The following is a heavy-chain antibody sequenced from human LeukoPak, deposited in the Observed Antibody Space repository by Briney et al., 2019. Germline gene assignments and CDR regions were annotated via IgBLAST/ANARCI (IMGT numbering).Heavy chain of an antibody. CDR1: GGSISSYY. J-gene: IGHJ6*03. Sequence: SETLSLTCTVSGGSISSYYWSWIRQPPGKGLEWIGSIYYSGSTYYNPSLKSRVTISVDTSKNQFSLKLSSVTAADTAVYYCARDLVDGDYGLDYYYMDVWGKGTTVTVSS. CDR2: IYYSGST. V-gene: IGHV4-59*12. CDR3: ARDLVDGDYGLDYYYMDV. D-gene: IGHD4-17*01.